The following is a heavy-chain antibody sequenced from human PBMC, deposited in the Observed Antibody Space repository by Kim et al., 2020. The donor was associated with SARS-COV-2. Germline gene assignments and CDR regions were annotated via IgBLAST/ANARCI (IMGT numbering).Heavy chain of an antibody. D-gene: IGHD3-22*01. Sequence: ASVKVSCKASGYTFTGYYMHWVRQAPGQGLEWMGWINPNSGGTNYAQKFQGRVTMTRDTSISTAYMELSRLRSDDTAVYYCARNRHYYDSSGRQLAFDIWGQGTMVTVSS. J-gene: IGHJ3*02. CDR1: GYTFTGYY. CDR3: ARNRHYYDSSGRQLAFDI. CDR2: INPNSGGT. V-gene: IGHV1-2*02.